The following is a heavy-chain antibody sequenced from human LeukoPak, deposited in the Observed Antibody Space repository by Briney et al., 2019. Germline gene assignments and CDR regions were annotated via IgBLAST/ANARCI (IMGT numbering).Heavy chain of an antibody. V-gene: IGHV3-23*01. CDR1: GFTFSRYG. Sequence: GGSLRLSCAASGFTFSRYGMTWVRQAPGKGLEWVSTISDTGGSTYYADSVKDRFTISRDNSKNTLYLQMSGLRAEDTAIYYCATGAYFDHWSQGALVTVSS. CDR3: ATGAYFDH. CDR2: ISDTGGST. J-gene: IGHJ4*02.